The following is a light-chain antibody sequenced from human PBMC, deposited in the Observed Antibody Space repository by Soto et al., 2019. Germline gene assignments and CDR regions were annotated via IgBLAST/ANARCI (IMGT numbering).Light chain of an antibody. CDR2: AAY. CDR1: QDISPY. CDR3: QKYDNSPLT. Sequence: DIQMTQAPSSLSASVGDRVTITCRARQDISPYLAWYQQKPGKVPKLLISAAYTLQSGVPPRFSGSGSGTDFTLTISSLQTEDDATYYCQKYDNSPLTFGGGTKVEIK. J-gene: IGKJ4*01. V-gene: IGKV1-27*01.